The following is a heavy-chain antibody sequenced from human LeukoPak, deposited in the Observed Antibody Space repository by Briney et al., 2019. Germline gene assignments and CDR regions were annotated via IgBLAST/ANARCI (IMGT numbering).Heavy chain of an antibody. Sequence: GGSLRLSCAASGFTFSSYAMNWVRQAPGKGLEWVSAISGSGGTTYYADSEKGRFTISRDNSKNTLFLQMNSLRAEDTAIYYCAKDREGLSSGYDLEYFDYWGQGTLVTVSS. J-gene: IGHJ4*02. D-gene: IGHD5-12*01. CDR3: AKDREGLSSGYDLEYFDY. CDR2: ISGSGGTT. CDR1: GFTFSSYA. V-gene: IGHV3-23*01.